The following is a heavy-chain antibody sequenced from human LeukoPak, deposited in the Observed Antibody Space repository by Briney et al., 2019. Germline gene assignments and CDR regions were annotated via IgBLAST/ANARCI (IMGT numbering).Heavy chain of an antibody. CDR3: ARAQVFNWFDP. CDR1: SGSISSSSYC. Sequence: SETLSLTCTVSSGSISSSSYCWGWIRQPPGEGLEWIGSIYYSGSTYYDPSLKSRVTISVDTSKNQFSLKLSSVTAADTAVYYCARAQVFNWFDPWGQGTLVTVSS. V-gene: IGHV4-39*07. J-gene: IGHJ5*02. CDR2: IYYSGST. D-gene: IGHD3-10*01.